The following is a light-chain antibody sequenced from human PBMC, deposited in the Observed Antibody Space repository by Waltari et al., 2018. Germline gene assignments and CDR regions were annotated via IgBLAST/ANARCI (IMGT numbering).Light chain of an antibody. Sequence: EIVLTQSPATLSLSPGERATLSCRASQIVSTYVARYQQKPGQAPRLLVYDASNWASGIPARFSGSGSGTDFTLTISSLEPEDFAVYYCQQRGSWPRTFGQGTKVEIK. V-gene: IGKV3-11*01. CDR1: QIVSTY. J-gene: IGKJ1*01. CDR3: QQRGSWPRT. CDR2: DAS.